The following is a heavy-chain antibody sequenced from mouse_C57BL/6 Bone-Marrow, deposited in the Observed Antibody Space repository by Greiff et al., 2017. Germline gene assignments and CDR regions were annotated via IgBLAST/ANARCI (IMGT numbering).Heavy chain of an antibody. J-gene: IGHJ4*01. Sequence: QVQLKQSGAELARPGASVKLSCKASGYTFTSYGISWVKQRTGQGLEWIGEIYPRSGNTYYNETFKGKATLTADKSASTAYMELRSLTSEDSAVYFCARRGYYAMDYWGQGTSVTVSS. CDR1: GYTFTSYG. V-gene: IGHV1-81*01. CDR3: ARRGYYAMDY. CDR2: IYPRSGNT.